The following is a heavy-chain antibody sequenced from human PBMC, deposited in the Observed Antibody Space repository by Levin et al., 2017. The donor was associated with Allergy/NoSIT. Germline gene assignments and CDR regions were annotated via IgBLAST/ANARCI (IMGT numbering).Heavy chain of an antibody. Sequence: GGSLRLSCAASGFTVSSNYMSWVRQAPGKGLEWVSVIYSGGSTYYADSVKGRFTISRDNSKNTLYLQMNSLRAEDTAVYYCARVNRIVSGILTGYYRPYYYYMDVWGKGTTVTVSS. CDR2: IYSGGST. J-gene: IGHJ6*03. V-gene: IGHV3-53*01. D-gene: IGHD3-9*01. CDR3: ARVNRIVSGILTGYYRPYYYYMDV. CDR1: GFTVSSNY.